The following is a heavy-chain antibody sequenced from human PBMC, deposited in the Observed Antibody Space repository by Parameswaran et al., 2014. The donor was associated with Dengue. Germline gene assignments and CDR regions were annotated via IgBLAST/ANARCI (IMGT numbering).Heavy chain of an antibody. V-gene: IGHV3-23*01. Sequence: VRQAPGKGLEWVSAISGSGGSTYYADSVKGRFTISRDNSKNTLYLQMNSLRAEDTAVYYCAKSVLMVYAMAYWGQGTLVTVSS. CDR3: AKSVLMVYAMAY. J-gene: IGHJ4*02. CDR2: ISGSGGST. D-gene: IGHD2-8*01.